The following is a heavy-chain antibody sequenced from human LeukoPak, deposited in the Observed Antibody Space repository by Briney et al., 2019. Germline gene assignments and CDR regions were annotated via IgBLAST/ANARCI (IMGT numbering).Heavy chain of an antibody. D-gene: IGHD6-6*01. V-gene: IGHV3-23*01. J-gene: IGHJ4*02. CDR1: GFTFSSYA. CDR3: AKVKYSSSSSYFDY. Sequence: GGSLRLSCAASGFTFSSYAVSWVRQAPGKGLEWVSAISGSGGSTYYADSVKGRFTISRDNSKTTLYLQMNSLRAEDTAVYYCAKVKYSSSSSYFDYWGQGTLVTVSS. CDR2: ISGSGGST.